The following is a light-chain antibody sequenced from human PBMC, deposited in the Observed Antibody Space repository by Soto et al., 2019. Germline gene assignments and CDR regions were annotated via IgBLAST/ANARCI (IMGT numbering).Light chain of an antibody. J-gene: IGKJ4*01. CDR2: GAS. Sequence: EIVLTQSPGTLSLSPGERATLSCRASQSVSSSYLAWYQQKHGQAPRLLIYGASSRATGIPDRFSGSGSGTDFALTISRREPEDFAVYYCQQYDTSPLTFGGGTNVEIK. CDR1: QSVSSSY. CDR3: QQYDTSPLT. V-gene: IGKV3-20*01.